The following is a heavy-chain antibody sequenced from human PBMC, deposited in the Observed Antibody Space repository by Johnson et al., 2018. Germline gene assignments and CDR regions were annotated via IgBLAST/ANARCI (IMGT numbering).Heavy chain of an antibody. CDR3: VREKIAFGDNGRDV. Sequence: VQLVESWGGLVQPGGSLRLSCAASGFTFSDYDMHWVRQATGKGLEWVSTIDIHGDRNYLGSVKGRFSISREDAKNSLYLQMNSLTAGDTVVYYCVREKIAFGDNGRDVCGQGTKVIVSS. CDR1: GFTFSDYD. J-gene: IGHJ6*02. V-gene: IGHV3-13*01. CDR2: IDIHGDR. D-gene: IGHD3-10*01.